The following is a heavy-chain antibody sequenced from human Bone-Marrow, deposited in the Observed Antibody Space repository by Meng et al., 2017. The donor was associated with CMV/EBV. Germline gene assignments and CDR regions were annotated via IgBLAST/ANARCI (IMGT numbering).Heavy chain of an antibody. D-gene: IGHD2-2*01. V-gene: IGHV6-1*01. CDR1: GDSVSSNSAA. J-gene: IGHJ5*02. CDR3: ARDHGAPIVVVPAASNWFDP. Sequence: SETLSLTCAISGDSVSSNSAAWNWIRQSPSRGLEWLGRTYYRSKWYNDYAVSVKSRITINPDTSKNQFSLQLNSVTPEDTAVYYCARDHGAPIVVVPAASNWFDPWGQGTLVTVSS. CDR2: TYYRSKWYN.